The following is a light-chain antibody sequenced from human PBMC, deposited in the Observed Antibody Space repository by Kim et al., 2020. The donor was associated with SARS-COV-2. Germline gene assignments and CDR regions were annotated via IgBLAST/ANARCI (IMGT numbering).Light chain of an antibody. CDR3: CSYAGSYTQV. V-gene: IGLV2-11*01. J-gene: IGLJ2*01. Sequence: QSVTISCTGTNSDVGGYNYVSWYQQHPGKAPKLMIYDVSKRPSGVPDRFSGSKSGNTASLTISGLQAEDEADYYCCSYAGSYTQVFGGGTQLTVL. CDR2: DVS. CDR1: NSDVGGYNY.